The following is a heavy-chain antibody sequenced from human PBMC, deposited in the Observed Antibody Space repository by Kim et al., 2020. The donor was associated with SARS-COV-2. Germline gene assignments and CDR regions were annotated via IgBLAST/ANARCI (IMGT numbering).Heavy chain of an antibody. CDR2: IYYSGST. CDR1: GGSISSYY. D-gene: IGHD1-1*01. J-gene: IGHJ6*02. V-gene: IGHV4-59*01. Sequence: SETLSLTCTVSGGSISSYYWSWIRQPPGKGLEWIGYIYYSGSTNYNPSLKSRVTISVDTSKNQFSLKLSSVTAADTAVYYCARDSWKYYGMDVWGQGTTV. CDR3: ARDSWKYYGMDV.